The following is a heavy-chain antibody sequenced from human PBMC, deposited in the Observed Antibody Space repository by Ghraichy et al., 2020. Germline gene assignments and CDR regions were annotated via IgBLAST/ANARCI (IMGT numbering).Heavy chain of an antibody. J-gene: IGHJ4*02. CDR1: GFTFDDYA. V-gene: IGHV3-9*01. Sequence: GGSLRLSCAASGFTFDDYAMHWVRQAPGKGLEWVSGISWNSGSIGYADSVKGRFTISRDNAKNSLYLQMNSLRAEDTALYYCAKGSGYYYGDFDYWGQGTLVTVSS. CDR2: ISWNSGSI. CDR3: AKGSGYYYGDFDY. D-gene: IGHD3-22*01.